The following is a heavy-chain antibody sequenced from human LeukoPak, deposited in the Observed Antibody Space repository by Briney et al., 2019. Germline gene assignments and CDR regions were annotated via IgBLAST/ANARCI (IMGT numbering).Heavy chain of an antibody. J-gene: IGHJ4*02. CDR1: GGSISSYH. CDR3: ARSPKGCSSTSCYLFDY. V-gene: IGHV4-4*07. D-gene: IGHD2-2*01. CDR2: IYTSGST. Sequence: SETLSLTCTVSGGSISSYHWSWIRQPAGKGLEWIGRIYTSGSTNYNPSLKSRVTMSVDTSKNQFSLKLSSVTAADTAVYYCARSPKGCSSTSCYLFDYWGQGTLVTVSS.